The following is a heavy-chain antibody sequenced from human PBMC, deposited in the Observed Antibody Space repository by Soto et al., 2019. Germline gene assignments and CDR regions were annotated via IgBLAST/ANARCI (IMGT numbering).Heavy chain of an antibody. CDR3: ARCLYYYDSSGYWGY. D-gene: IGHD3-22*01. V-gene: IGHV3-48*02. CDR2: ISSSSSTI. Sequence: PGGSLRLSCAASGFTFSSYSMNWVRQAPGKGLEWVSYISSSSSTIYYADSVKGRFTISRDNAKNSLYLQMNSLRDEDTAVYYCARCLYYYDSSGYWGYWGPGTLVTVSS. CDR1: GFTFSSYS. J-gene: IGHJ4*02.